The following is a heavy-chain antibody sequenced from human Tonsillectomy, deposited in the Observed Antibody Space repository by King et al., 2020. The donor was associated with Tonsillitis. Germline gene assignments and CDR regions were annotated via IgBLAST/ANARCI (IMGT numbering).Heavy chain of an antibody. CDR2: INPNSGST. Sequence: VQLVESGAEVKKPGASVKVSCKASGYTFTGYYIHWVRQAPGQGLEWMGWINPNSGSTDYTQKFQGRVTMTRDTSISTAYMELSRLRSDDTAVYYCGRGCDSSSYYAPFDYWGQGTLVTVSS. V-gene: IGHV1-2*02. CDR3: GRGCDSSSYYAPFDY. D-gene: IGHD3-22*01. J-gene: IGHJ4*02. CDR1: GYTFTGYY.